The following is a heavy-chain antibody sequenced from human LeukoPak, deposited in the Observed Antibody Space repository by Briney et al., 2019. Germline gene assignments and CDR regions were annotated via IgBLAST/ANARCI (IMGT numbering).Heavy chain of an antibody. J-gene: IGHJ4*02. CDR1: GGSISSYY. D-gene: IGHD5-12*01. Sequence: SETLSLTCTVSGGSISSYYWSWIRQPPGKGLEWIGYIYYSGSTNYNPSLKSRVTISVDTSKNQFSLKLSSVTAADTAVYYCARHVDSGYDSYYFDYWGQGTLVTVSS. CDR2: IYYSGST. CDR3: ARHVDSGYDSYYFDY. V-gene: IGHV4-59*08.